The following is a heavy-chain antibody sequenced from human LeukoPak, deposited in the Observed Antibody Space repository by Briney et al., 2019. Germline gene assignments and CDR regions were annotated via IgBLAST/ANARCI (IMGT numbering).Heavy chain of an antibody. Sequence: SETLSLTCTVSGGSISSYYWSWIRQPPGKGLEWLGYIYYSGSTNYNPSLKSRVTISVDTSKNQFSLKLSSVTAADTAVYYCARAHYDFWSGRNWFDPWGQGTLVTVSS. CDR1: GGSISSYY. V-gene: IGHV4-59*01. D-gene: IGHD3-3*01. CDR2: IYYSGST. CDR3: ARAHYDFWSGRNWFDP. J-gene: IGHJ5*02.